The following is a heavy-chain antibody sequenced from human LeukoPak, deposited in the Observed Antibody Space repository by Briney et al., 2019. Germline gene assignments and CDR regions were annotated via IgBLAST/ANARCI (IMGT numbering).Heavy chain of an antibody. J-gene: IGHJ5*02. D-gene: IGHD1-26*01. Sequence: ASVKVSCKASGYTFTGYYMHWVRQAPGQGLEWMGWINPNSGGTNYAQKFQGRVTMTRDTSISTAYMELSGLRSDDTAVYYCARVQGGSYSRNWFDPWGQGTLVTVSS. CDR1: GYTFTGYY. CDR3: ARVQGGSYSRNWFDP. CDR2: INPNSGGT. V-gene: IGHV1-2*02.